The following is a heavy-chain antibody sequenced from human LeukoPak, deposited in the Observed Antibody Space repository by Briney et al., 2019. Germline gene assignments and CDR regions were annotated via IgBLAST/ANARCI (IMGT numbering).Heavy chain of an antibody. J-gene: IGHJ6*02. CDR2: INHSGST. CDR3: ARGSIAVAGTSFNYYYYGMDV. Sequence: PSETLSPTCAVYGGSFSGYYWSWIRQPPGKGLEWIGEINHSGSTNYNPSLKIRVTISVDTSKNQSSLKLSSVTAADTAVYYCARGSIAVAGTSFNYYYYGMDVWGQGTTVTVSS. D-gene: IGHD6-19*01. V-gene: IGHV4-34*01. CDR1: GGSFSGYY.